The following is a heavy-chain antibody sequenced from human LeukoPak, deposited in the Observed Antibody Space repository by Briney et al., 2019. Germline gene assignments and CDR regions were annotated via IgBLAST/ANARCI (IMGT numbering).Heavy chain of an antibody. Sequence: SETLSLTCTVSGGSLSSYYWGWIRQPPGKGLEWIGYIYYSGSTNYNPSLKSRVTISVDTSKNQFSLKLSSVTAADTAVYYCASSYYDILTGSFYYYKYIEGEGNAVTVSS. J-gene: IGHJ6*03. CDR1: GGSLSSYY. D-gene: IGHD3-9*01. CDR2: IYYSGST. CDR3: ASSYYDILTGSFYYYKYI. V-gene: IGHV4-59*01.